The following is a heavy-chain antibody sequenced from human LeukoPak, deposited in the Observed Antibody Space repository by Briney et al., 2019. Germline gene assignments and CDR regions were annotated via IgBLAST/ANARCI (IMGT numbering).Heavy chain of an antibody. J-gene: IGHJ5*02. CDR2: IIPIFGTA. CDR3: ARSQNWNYIWFDP. CDR1: GGTFSSYA. V-gene: IGHV1-69*05. D-gene: IGHD1-7*01. Sequence: SVSVSCKASGGTFSSYAISWVRQAHGQGLEWKGGIIPIFGTANYAQKFQGRVTITTDESTSTAYMELSSLRSEDTAVYYCARSQNWNYIWFDPWGQGTLVTVSS.